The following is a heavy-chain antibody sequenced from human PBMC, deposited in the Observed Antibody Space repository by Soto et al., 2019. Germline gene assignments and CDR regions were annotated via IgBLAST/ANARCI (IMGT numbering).Heavy chain of an antibody. J-gene: IGHJ4*02. CDR3: AREGSYSAYNFAHGIQLWSFDF. CDR1: GGSINTFY. Sequence: SETLSLTCTVSGGSINTFYWSWVRQPAGKGLEWIGRIFSSGSTSFNPSLESRVAMSVDTSKNHFSLNLSSVTAADMDVYYCAREGSYSAYNFAHGIQLWSFDFWGQGALVTVSS. D-gene: IGHD5-12*01. V-gene: IGHV4-4*07. CDR2: IFSSGST.